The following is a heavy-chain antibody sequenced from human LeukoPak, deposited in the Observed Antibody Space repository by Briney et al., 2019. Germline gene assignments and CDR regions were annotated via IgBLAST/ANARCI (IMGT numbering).Heavy chain of an antibody. CDR3: ATLGYCSGGSCYGTVSKKHFDY. CDR1: GGSISSSSYY. CDR2: IYYSGST. J-gene: IGHJ4*02. D-gene: IGHD2-15*01. Sequence: PSQTLSLTCTVSGGSISSSSYYWGWIRQPPGKGLEWIGSIYYSGSTYYNPSLKSRVTISVDTSKNQFSLKLSSVTAADTAVYYCATLGYCSGGSCYGTVSKKHFDYWGQGTLVTVSS. V-gene: IGHV4-39*01.